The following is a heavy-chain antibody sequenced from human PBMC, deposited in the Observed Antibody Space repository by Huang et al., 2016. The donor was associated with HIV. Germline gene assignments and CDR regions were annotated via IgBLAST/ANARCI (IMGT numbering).Heavy chain of an antibody. CDR3: ARLPGSITMIRGVITDPY. V-gene: IGHV4-39*01. CDR1: GGSIRSDNYY. CDR2: SYYSWST. Sequence: QLQLQESGPGLVKPSETLSLTCTVSGGSIRSDNYYWGWIRQPPGKGLAWIGSSYYSWSTYYNPSLKRRVTITVDTSKNQFSLKMRSVTAADTAVYYCARLPGSITMIRGVITDPYWGQGTLVTVSS. D-gene: IGHD3-10*01. J-gene: IGHJ4*02.